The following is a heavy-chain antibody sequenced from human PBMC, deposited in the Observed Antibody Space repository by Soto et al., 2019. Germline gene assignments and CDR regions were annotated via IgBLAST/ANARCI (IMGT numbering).Heavy chain of an antibody. Sequence: SETLSLTCAVSSGSISSSNWWSWVRQPPGKGLEWIGEIYHSGSTNYNPSLKSRVTISVDKSKNQFSLKLSSVTAADTAVYYCARAYCSSTSCPFDYWGQGTLVTVSS. D-gene: IGHD2-2*01. CDR2: IYHSGST. CDR3: ARAYCSSTSCPFDY. V-gene: IGHV4-4*02. J-gene: IGHJ4*02. CDR1: SGSISSSNW.